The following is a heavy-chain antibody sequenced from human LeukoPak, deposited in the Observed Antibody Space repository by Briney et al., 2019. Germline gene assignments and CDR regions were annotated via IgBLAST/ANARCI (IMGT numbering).Heavy chain of an antibody. J-gene: IGHJ4*02. D-gene: IGHD3-10*01. CDR1: GGSISSYY. CDR2: IYTSGST. CDR3: ARPRGGSFVDY. Sequence: SETLSLTCTVSGGSISSYYWSWIRQPPGKGLEWIGYIYTSGSTNYNPSLKSRVTISVDTSKNQFSLKLSSVTAADTAVYYCARPRGGSFVDYWGQGTLVTVSS. V-gene: IGHV4-4*09.